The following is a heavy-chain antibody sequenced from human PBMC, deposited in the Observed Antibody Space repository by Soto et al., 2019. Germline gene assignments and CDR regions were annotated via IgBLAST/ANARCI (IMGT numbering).Heavy chain of an antibody. D-gene: IGHD3-3*02. CDR3: ARHSLALPNTNWFPP. CDR2: IFYLGSS. CDR1: GDSIISIDFY. J-gene: IGHJ5*02. Sequence: SEALSLTSTVSGDSIISIDFYWGWVRQPPGTGLELIGSIFYLGSSYYNPSLKSRVTMSVETSKNQFSLRLRSVTDADTAFYFCARHSLALPNTNWFPPWGQ. V-gene: IGHV4-39*01.